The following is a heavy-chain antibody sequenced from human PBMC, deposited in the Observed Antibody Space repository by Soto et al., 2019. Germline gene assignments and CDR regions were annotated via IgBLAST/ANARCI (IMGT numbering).Heavy chain of an antibody. J-gene: IGHJ4*02. CDR1: GYTFTNFG. V-gene: IGHV1-18*01. D-gene: IGHD3-16*01. Sequence: QVQLVQSGAEVKKPGASVKVSCKTSGYTFTNFGLIWVRQAPGQGLEWMVWISAHHCNTNYTQNFQGRVTMTTDTTKSTDYVVLSNLRSDDTSLYDCARGGPPVDYWGQGTLVTVSS. CDR3: ARGGPPVDY. CDR2: ISAHHCNT.